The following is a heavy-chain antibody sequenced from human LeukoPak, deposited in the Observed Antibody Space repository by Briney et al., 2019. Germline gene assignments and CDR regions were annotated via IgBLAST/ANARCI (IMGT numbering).Heavy chain of an antibody. J-gene: IGHJ4*02. V-gene: IGHV4-61*02. CDR1: GGSISSGNYY. CDR2: IYTSGST. CDR3: ARGLVGPYY. D-gene: IGHD1-26*01. Sequence: PSQTLSLTCTVSGGSISSGNYYWSWIRQPAGKGLEWIGRIYTSGSTNYNPSLKSRVTISVDTSKNQFSLKLSSVTAADTAVYYCARGLVGPYYWGQGTLVTVSS.